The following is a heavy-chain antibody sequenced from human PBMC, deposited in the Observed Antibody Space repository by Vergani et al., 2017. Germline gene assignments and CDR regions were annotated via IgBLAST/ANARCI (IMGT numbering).Heavy chain of an antibody. V-gene: IGHV3-21*04. Sequence: EVQLVESGGGLVKPGGSLRLSCAASGFTFSRYSMNWVRQAPGKGLEWVSTLSASDRRTHYADSVKGRFTISRDISKNTLFLHMNSLRPEDTAVYYCAKVGRSEVAGTFGAFDIWGQGTMVTVSS. CDR1: GFTFSRYS. CDR2: LSASDRRT. CDR3: AKVGRSEVAGTFGAFDI. D-gene: IGHD6-19*01. J-gene: IGHJ3*02.